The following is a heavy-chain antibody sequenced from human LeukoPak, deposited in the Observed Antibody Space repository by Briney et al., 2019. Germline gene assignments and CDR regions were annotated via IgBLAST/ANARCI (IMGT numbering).Heavy chain of an antibody. D-gene: IGHD4-17*01. CDR3: ARNGDYSADS. CDR2: VHHTGRT. J-gene: IGHJ4*02. CDR1: GYSISSGYW. Sequence: SETLSLTCAVSGYSISSGYWWSWVRQPPGKGLEWIGEVHHTGRTNYNPSLKSRVTLSVDKAKNQFSLKLTSVTAADTAVYYCARNGDYSADSWGQGTLLTVSS. V-gene: IGHV4-4*02.